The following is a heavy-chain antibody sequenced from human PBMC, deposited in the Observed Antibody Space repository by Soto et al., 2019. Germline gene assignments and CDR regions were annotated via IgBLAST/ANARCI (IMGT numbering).Heavy chain of an antibody. J-gene: IGHJ4*02. V-gene: IGHV4-34*01. CDR3: AREVGYYSATRRNLYFDY. Sequence: PSETLSLTCAVSGGSFSGYYWSWVRQTPGKGLEWIGDINHTGGSNYNPSLKSRVMISVDTAKTQFSLNVTSVTAADTAVYYCAREVGYYSATRRNLYFDYWRPGTLVTVSS. D-gene: IGHD2-2*01. CDR1: GGSFSGYY. CDR2: INHTGGS.